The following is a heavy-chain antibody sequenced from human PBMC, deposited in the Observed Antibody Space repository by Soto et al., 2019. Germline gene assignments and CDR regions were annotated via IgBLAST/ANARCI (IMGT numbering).Heavy chain of an antibody. CDR2: IIPILGIA. D-gene: IGHD6-13*01. Sequence: QVQLVQSGAEVKKPGSSVKVSCKASGGTFSSYTISWVRQAPGQGLEWMGRIIPILGIANYAQKFQGRVTITADKYTSTAYMELSSLRSEDTAVYYCARVFLPSSTSAPVYGMDVWGQGTTVTVSS. V-gene: IGHV1-69*02. CDR3: ARVFLPSSTSAPVYGMDV. J-gene: IGHJ6*02. CDR1: GGTFSSYT.